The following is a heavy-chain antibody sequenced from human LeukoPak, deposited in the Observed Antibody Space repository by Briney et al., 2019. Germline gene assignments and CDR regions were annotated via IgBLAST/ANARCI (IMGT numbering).Heavy chain of an antibody. Sequence: GRTLRLSCAASEFTISNAWMNWLRHPPGNALYWLRRIKSKPDCGTTVYAAPVKGRFTISRDDSNNTLYLQMNSLKTEDTAVYYCTTGITMVRGVIHLIDYWGQGTLVTVSS. CDR2: IKSKPDCGTT. J-gene: IGHJ4*02. D-gene: IGHD3-10*01. CDR1: EFTISNAW. CDR3: TTGITMVRGVIHLIDY. V-gene: IGHV3-15*01.